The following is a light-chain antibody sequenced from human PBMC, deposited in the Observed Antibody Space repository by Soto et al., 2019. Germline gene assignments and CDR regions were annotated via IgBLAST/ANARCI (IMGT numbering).Light chain of an antibody. V-gene: IGKV1-5*01. CDR2: DAS. CDR1: QSITIW. Sequence: DIPMTQSPSTLSASVGDRVTITCRASQSITIWLAWYQQKPGKAPKLLIFDASSLESGVPSRFSGSGSGTEFTLTLSSLQPDDFATYYCQQYNSYSWTFGQGTTVEIK. CDR3: QQYNSYSWT. J-gene: IGKJ1*01.